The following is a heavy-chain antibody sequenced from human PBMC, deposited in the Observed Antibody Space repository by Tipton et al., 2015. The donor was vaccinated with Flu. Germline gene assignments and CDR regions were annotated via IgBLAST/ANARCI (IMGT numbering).Heavy chain of an antibody. V-gene: IGHV6-1*01. CDR3: VRDRDNYGSNWYFDL. D-gene: IGHD4/OR15-4a*01. CDR1: GGGVSSRSAG. J-gene: IGHJ2*01. CDR2: TYYKSKWYS. Sequence: GLVKPSQTLSLTCAISGGGVSSRSAGWNWIRQTPSRGLEWLGGTYYKSKWYSHYAVSVKSRIIISPDTSKNQFTLQLSSVTPEDTAVYYCVRDRDNYGSNWYFDLWGRGTLVTVSS.